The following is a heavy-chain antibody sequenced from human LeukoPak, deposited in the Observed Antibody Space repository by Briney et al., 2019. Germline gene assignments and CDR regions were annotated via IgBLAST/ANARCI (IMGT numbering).Heavy chain of an antibody. V-gene: IGHV1-69*06. D-gene: IGHD3-22*01. J-gene: IGHJ6*02. Sequence: SVKVSCKASGGTFSTYVINWVRQAPGQGLEWMGGIIPIFDTANYAQEFQGRVMITADKSTTTAYMELSSLRSEDTAMYFCARDLGDSSGYYWGGYYGMDVWGQGTTVIVSS. CDR2: IIPIFDTA. CDR1: GGTFSTYV. CDR3: ARDLGDSSGYYWGGYYGMDV.